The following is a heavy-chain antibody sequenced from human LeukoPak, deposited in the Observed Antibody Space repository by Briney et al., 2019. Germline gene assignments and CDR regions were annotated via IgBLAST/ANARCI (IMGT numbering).Heavy chain of an antibody. Sequence: GGSLRLSCVVSGFTVRNNYMKWVRQAPGKGLEWVSTIYGGGSTYYADSVRGRFTISRHNSKNTLYLQMDSLRAEDTAVYYCARGMVQGATGYWGQGTLVTVSS. CDR2: IYGGGST. V-gene: IGHV3-53*04. CDR3: ARGMVQGATGY. CDR1: GFTVRNNY. D-gene: IGHD3-10*01. J-gene: IGHJ4*02.